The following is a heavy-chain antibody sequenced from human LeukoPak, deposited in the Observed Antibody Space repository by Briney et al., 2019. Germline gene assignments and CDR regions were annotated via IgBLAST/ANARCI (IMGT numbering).Heavy chain of an antibody. CDR2: ISYDGSNK. CDR1: GFTFSSHA. CDR3: ASGATYYYASGSYGGFDY. V-gene: IGHV3-30*04. J-gene: IGHJ4*02. Sequence: GGSLRLSCAVSGFTFSSHAMHWVRQAPGKGLEWVAVISYDGSNKYYADSVKGRFTISRDNSKNTLYLQMNSLRAEDTAVYYCASGATYYYASGSYGGFDYWGQGTLVTVSS. D-gene: IGHD3-10*01.